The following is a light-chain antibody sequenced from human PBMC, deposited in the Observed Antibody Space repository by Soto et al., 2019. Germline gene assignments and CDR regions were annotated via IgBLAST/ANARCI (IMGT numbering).Light chain of an antibody. Sequence: VLTQSPGTLSLSPGERATLSCRASQSVTSTYLAWYQQKPGQAPRLLIYGASNRATGIPDRFSGSGSGTDFTLTISRLEPEDFAVYYCQQYGSSGTFGQGTKVDIK. CDR1: QSVTSTY. CDR2: GAS. V-gene: IGKV3-20*01. J-gene: IGKJ1*01. CDR3: QQYGSSGT.